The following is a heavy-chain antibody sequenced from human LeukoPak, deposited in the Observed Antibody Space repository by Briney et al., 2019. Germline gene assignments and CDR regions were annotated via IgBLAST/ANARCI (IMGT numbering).Heavy chain of an antibody. V-gene: IGHV4-59*08. CDR3: ARGFCSGGSCYSRAPLDY. D-gene: IGHD2-15*01. CDR2: IYYSGST. J-gene: IGHJ4*02. Sequence: PSETLSLTCTVSGGSISSYYWSWIRQPPGKGLEWIGYIYYSGSTNYNPSLKSRVTISVDTSKNQFSLKLSSVTAADTAVYYCARGFCSGGSCYSRAPLDYRGQGTLVTVSS. CDR1: GGSISSYY.